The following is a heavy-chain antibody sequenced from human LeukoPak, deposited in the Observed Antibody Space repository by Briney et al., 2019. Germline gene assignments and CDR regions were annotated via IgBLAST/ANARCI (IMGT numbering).Heavy chain of an antibody. CDR3: ARLDRGRILAYYFDY. D-gene: IGHD3-9*01. CDR2: IYYTGTT. Sequence: SETLSLTCTVSGGSISSGSYYWGWIRQTPGKGLEWIGSIYYTGTTYYNPSFKSRVTISVDTPKNHFSLKLSSVTAADTAVYYCARLDRGRILAYYFDYWGQGTLVTVSS. J-gene: IGHJ4*02. CDR1: GGSISSGSYY. V-gene: IGHV4-39*02.